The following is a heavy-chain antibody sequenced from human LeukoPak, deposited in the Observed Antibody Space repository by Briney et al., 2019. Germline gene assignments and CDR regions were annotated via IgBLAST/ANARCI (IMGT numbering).Heavy chain of an antibody. CDR1: RGSISIYY. CDR3: ARDFVY. Sequence: SETLSLTCTVPRGSISIYYWSWIRQPPGKGLEWIGYIFYSGSTSYNPSLKSRVTISVDTSKNQFSLKLSSVTAADTAVYYCARDFVYCGQGTLVTVSS. J-gene: IGHJ4*02. V-gene: IGHV4-59*01. CDR2: IFYSGST.